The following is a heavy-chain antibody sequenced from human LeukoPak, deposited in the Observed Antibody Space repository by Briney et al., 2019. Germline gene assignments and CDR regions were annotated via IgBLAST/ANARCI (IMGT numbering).Heavy chain of an antibody. D-gene: IGHD3-3*01. J-gene: IGHJ3*02. CDR1: GGSISSVSYY. CDR2: IYTSGST. CDR3: ARSWGIFGVVRYAFDI. V-gene: IGHV4-61*02. Sequence: PSETLSLTCTVSGGSISSVSYYWSWIRQPAGKGLEWIGRIYTSGSTNYNPSLKSRVTISVDTSKNQFSLKLSSVTAADTAVYYCARSWGIFGVVRYAFDIWGQGTMVTVSS.